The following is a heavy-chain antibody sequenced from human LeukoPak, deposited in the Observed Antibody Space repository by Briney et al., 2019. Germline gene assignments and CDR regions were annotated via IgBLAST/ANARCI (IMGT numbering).Heavy chain of an antibody. CDR2: IHYSGST. V-gene: IGHV4-59*08. CDR3: ARFSGSTWGFDL. J-gene: IGHJ4*02. CDR1: GGSISGYY. Sequence: PETLSLTCTVSGGSISGYYWNWIRQTPGKGLEWIAYIHYSGSTNYNPSLKSRVTISMDTSKSQFSLKLTSVTAADTAVYYCARFSGSTWGFDLWGQGTLVTVSS. D-gene: IGHD6-13*01.